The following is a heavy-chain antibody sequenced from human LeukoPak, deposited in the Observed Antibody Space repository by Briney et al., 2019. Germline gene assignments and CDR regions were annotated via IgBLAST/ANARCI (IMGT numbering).Heavy chain of an antibody. CDR3: ARSMARYNFDILTG. Sequence: GGSLRLSCAASGFTFSSYAMSWVRQAPGKGLEWVSAISGSGGSTYYADSVKGRFTISRDNSKNTLYLQMNSLRAEDTAVYYCARSMARYNFDILTGWGQGTLVTVSS. D-gene: IGHD3-9*01. CDR2: ISGSGGST. CDR1: GFTFSSYA. J-gene: IGHJ4*02. V-gene: IGHV3-23*01.